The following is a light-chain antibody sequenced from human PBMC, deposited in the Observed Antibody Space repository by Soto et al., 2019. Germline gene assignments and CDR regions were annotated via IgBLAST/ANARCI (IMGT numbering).Light chain of an antibody. CDR1: QSISSY. CDR3: MQATQSSWT. CDR2: AAS. J-gene: IGKJ1*01. Sequence: DIQMTQSPSSLSASVGDRVTITCRASQSISSYLNWYQQKPGKAPKLLIYAASSLQSGVPSRFSGSGAGTDFTLTISRVEAEDVGVYYCMQATQSSWTFGQGTKVEI. V-gene: IGKV1-39*01.